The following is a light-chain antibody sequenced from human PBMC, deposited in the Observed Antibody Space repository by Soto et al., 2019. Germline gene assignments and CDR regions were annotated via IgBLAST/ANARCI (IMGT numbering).Light chain of an antibody. V-gene: IGKV3-15*01. CDR1: QSVSSN. CDR3: QQYNNWPLT. Sequence: EIVMTQSPATLSMSPGERATLSCRASQSVSSNLAWYQQQPGQAPRILIYGASTRVTGFPARFSGSGSVTEFTLPISSLQSEDFAVYYCQQYNNWPLTLGGGTKVKIQ. J-gene: IGKJ4*01. CDR2: GAS.